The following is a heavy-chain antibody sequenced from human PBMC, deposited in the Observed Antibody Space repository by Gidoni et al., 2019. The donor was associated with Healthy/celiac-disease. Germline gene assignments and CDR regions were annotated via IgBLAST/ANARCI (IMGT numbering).Heavy chain of an antibody. D-gene: IGHD3-10*01. CDR1: GCTLSSNA. Sequence: EVQRLESGGGGGQPGGSRRLYCAACGCTLSSNARSGGGQAPGKGLEWVSAIRCLCGRTYYADSVKGRFTLSRDNSQNTLYLQLHSLRSEDTAVYYCAKDMVEYYYGSGSYPGGADAFYIWGQGTMVTVSS. J-gene: IGHJ3*02. CDR3: AKDMVEYYYGSGSYPGGADAFYI. CDR2: IRCLCGRT. V-gene: IGHV3-23*01.